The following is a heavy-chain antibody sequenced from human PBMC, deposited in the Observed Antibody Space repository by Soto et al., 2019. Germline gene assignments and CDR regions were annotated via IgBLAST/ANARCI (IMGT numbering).Heavy chain of an antibody. J-gene: IGHJ4*02. CDR3: TTDPSDFWSGYYGVDY. Sequence: GESLKISCKASGYSFTNYWIGWVRQMPGKGLEWMAIIYPGDSDARYRPSFQGQVTISVDKSINTAYLQWSSLKASDTAVYYCTTDPSDFWSGYYGVDYWGQGTLVTVSS. CDR1: GYSFTNYW. CDR2: IYPGDSDA. D-gene: IGHD3-3*01. V-gene: IGHV5-51*01.